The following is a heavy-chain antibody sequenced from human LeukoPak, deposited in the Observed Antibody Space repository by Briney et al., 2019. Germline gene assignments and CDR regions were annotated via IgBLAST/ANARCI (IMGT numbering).Heavy chain of an antibody. J-gene: IGHJ4*02. CDR2: INHSGST. V-gene: IGHV4-34*01. CDR1: GGSFSVYY. Sequence: SETLSLTCAVYGGSFSVYYWSWIRQPPGKGLEWIGEINHSGSTNYNPSLKSRVTISVDTSKNQFSLKPSSVTAADTAAYYCARGRIQPDYWGQGTLVTVSS. D-gene: IGHD5-18*01. CDR3: ARGRIQPDY.